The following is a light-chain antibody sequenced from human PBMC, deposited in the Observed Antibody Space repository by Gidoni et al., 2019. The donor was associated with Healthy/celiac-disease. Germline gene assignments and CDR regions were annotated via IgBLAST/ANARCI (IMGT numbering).Light chain of an antibody. CDR2: DVS. Sequence: QSALTPPASVSGSPGQSITISCTGTCSDVGGYNYVSWYQQHPGKAPKLMIHDVSNRPSGVSNRFSGSKSGNTASLTVSGLQAEDEADYYCSSYTSSSTLVVFGTGTKVTVL. V-gene: IGLV2-14*03. CDR3: SSYTSSSTLVV. CDR1: CSDVGGYNY. J-gene: IGLJ1*01.